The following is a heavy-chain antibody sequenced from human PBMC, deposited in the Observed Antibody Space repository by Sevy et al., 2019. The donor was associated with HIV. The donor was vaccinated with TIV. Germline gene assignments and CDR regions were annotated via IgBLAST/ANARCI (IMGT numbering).Heavy chain of an antibody. Sequence: GESLKISCAASGFSFSSYAMSWVRQAPGKGLAWVSGISGSGITTYYADSVKGRFTISRDNSKNTLHLQMNSLRAEDTAVYYCARVAGSGTYYSGDFDYWGQRTLVTVSS. J-gene: IGHJ4*02. V-gene: IGHV3-23*01. D-gene: IGHD3-10*01. CDR3: ARVAGSGTYYSGDFDY. CDR2: ISGSGITT. CDR1: GFSFSSYA.